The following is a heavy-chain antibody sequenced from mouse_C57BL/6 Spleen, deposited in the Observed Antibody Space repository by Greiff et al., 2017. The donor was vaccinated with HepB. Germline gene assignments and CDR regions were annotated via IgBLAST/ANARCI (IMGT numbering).Heavy chain of an antibody. V-gene: IGHV1-18*01. J-gene: IGHJ2*01. Sequence: EVQLQQSGPELVKPGASVKIPCKASGYTFTDYNMDWVKQSHGKSLEWIGDINPNNGGTIYNPKFTDKATLTVDKSASTAYMELSSLTSEDTAVFYSARERDSFDYWGQGTTLTVSS. CDR1: GYTFTDYN. CDR3: ARERDSFDY. CDR2: INPNNGGT.